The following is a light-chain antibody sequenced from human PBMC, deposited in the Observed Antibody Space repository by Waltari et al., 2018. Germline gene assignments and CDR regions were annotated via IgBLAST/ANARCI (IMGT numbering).Light chain of an antibody. Sequence: DFVMTQSPDSLAVSLGERATINCKSSQSVLYSPNSKNYLAWYQQKPGQPPTLLIYWASTRESGVPDRFSGSGSETDFTLTISSLQAEDVAVYYCHQYSTTPWTFGQGTKVEI. V-gene: IGKV4-1*01. CDR3: HQYSTTPWT. CDR2: WAS. CDR1: QSVLYSPNSKNY. J-gene: IGKJ1*01.